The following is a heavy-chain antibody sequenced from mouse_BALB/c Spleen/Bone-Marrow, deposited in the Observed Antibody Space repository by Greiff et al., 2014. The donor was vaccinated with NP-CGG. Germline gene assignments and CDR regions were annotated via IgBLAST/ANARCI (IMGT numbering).Heavy chain of an antibody. CDR3: ANYYGNRHFDD. D-gene: IGHD1-2*01. CDR2: IYPANGNT. V-gene: IGHV14-3*02. Sequence: VQLQQSGAALVKPGASVKLSCTASGFNIKDSYMHWVKQRPEQGLEWIGRIYPANGNTKYDPKFQGKATITADKSSNTAYLQLSSLTSEDTAVYYCANYYGNRHFDDWGEGTTVTVSS. J-gene: IGHJ2*01. CDR1: GFNIKDSY.